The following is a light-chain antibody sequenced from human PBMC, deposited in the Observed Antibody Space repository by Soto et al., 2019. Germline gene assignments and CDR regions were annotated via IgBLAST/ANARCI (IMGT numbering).Light chain of an antibody. CDR3: QQRASWPPFT. J-gene: IGKJ2*01. V-gene: IGKV3-11*01. Sequence: EIVLAQSPATLSLSPGERATLSCRASQDISNFLAWYQQRPGQAPRLLIYDASNRATGIPARFSGSGSGTDFTLTIVGLGPEDFAIYYCQQRASWPPFTFGRGTKLEV. CDR1: QDISNF. CDR2: DAS.